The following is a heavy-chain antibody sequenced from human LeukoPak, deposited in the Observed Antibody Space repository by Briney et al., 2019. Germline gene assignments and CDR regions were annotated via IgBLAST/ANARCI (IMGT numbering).Heavy chain of an antibody. V-gene: IGHV3-30-3*01. Sequence: GGSLRLSCAASGFTFSSYATHWVRQAPGKGLEWVAVISYDGSNKYYADSVKGRFTISRDNSKNTLYLQMNSLRAEDTAVYYCARDRSYSNFDYWGQGTLVTVSS. J-gene: IGHJ4*02. CDR2: ISYDGSNK. CDR1: GFTFSSYA. D-gene: IGHD4-11*01. CDR3: ARDRSYSNFDY.